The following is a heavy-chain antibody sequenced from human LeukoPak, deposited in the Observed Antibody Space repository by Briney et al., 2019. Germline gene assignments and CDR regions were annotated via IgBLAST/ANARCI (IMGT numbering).Heavy chain of an antibody. V-gene: IGHV1-46*01. CDR1: GYTFTSYY. D-gene: IGHD2-21*02. Sequence: ASVKVSCKASGYTFTSYYIHWVRQAPGQGHEWMGIINPSGGSTSYAQKFQGRVSMTRDMSTSTVYMELSSLRSEDTAVYYCARVFYCGGGCYHTDAFDIWGQGTMVTVSS. CDR3: ARVFYCGGGCYHTDAFDI. CDR2: INPSGGST. J-gene: IGHJ3*02.